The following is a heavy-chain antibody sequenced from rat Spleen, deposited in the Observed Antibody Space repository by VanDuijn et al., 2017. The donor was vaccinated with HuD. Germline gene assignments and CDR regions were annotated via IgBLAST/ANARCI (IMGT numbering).Heavy chain of an antibody. CDR2: ISTSGGST. Sequence: EVQLVESGGGLVQPGRSLKLSCAASGFTFSNYDMAWVRQAPTKGLEWVASISTSGGSTYYRDSVKGRFTVSRDNAKSTLYLQMDSLRSEDTATYYCARRASPMDAWGQGASVTVSS. V-gene: IGHV5-25*01. J-gene: IGHJ4*01. CDR3: ARRASPMDA. CDR1: GFTFSNYD.